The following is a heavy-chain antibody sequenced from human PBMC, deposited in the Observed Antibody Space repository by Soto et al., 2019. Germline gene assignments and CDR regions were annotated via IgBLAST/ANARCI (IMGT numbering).Heavy chain of an antibody. V-gene: IGHV4-4*02. CDR2: IFHDGNT. Sequence: QVHLQESGPGLVKPSETLSLTCAVSGASIGSGSWWRWVRQPPGKGLERIAEIFHDGNTNYSPSLKSRVTISVDKSQNQFSLNVYSVTAADTAVYYCARHEGWTGPDQWGQGTLVTVSS. J-gene: IGHJ5*02. CDR1: GASIGSGSW. D-gene: IGHD2-8*02. CDR3: ARHEGWTGPDQ.